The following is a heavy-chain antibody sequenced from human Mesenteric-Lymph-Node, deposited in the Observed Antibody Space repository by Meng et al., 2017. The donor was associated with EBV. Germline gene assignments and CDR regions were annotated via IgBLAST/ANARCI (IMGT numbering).Heavy chain of an antibody. CDR2: INHSGST. J-gene: IGHJ4*02. CDR1: GGSFGGYF. V-gene: IGHV4-34*01. CDR3: ARGSRDVEGFDY. Sequence: QVHLQQWGAGLFKPAXXLSLTCGVSGGSFGGYFWSWIRPPPGNGLEWIGEINHSGSTNYNPSLKSRVTISVDKSGNQFSLKLRSVTAADTAMYYCARGSRDVEGFDYWGQGTLVSVSS.